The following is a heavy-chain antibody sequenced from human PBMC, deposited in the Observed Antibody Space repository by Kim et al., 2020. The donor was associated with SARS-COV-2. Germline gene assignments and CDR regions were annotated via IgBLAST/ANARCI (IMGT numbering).Heavy chain of an antibody. D-gene: IGHD1-26*01. CDR3: AKGGGNGSYAYLFDC. J-gene: IGHJ4*02. Sequence: GGSLRLSCAASGFTFSSYAMSWVRQAPGKGLEWVSTIGGSGGSTYYADSVKGRFTISRDNSKNTLYLHMNSLRAEDTAVYYCAKGGGNGSYAYLFDCWGQGTLVTVSS. CDR2: IGGSGGST. CDR1: GFTFSSYA. V-gene: IGHV3-23*01.